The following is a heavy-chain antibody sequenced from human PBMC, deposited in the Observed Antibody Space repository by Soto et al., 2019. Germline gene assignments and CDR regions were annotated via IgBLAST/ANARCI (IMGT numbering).Heavy chain of an antibody. V-gene: IGHV3-7*01. Sequence: PGGSVRLSCASSEFTFGKEYVTWVRQARGKGPEWVANIKPDGIEQYYVDSVKGRFAISGYNASSSLYLQMNSLRAEDTAVYFCARGNWNYYYGFDVWGQGTTVTVSS. J-gene: IGHJ6*02. CDR3: ARGNWNYYYGFDV. CDR2: IKPDGIEQ. D-gene: IGHD1-20*01. CDR1: EFTFGKEY.